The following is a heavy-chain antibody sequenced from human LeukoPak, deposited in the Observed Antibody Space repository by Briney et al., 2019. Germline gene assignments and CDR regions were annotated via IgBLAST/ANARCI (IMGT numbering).Heavy chain of an antibody. J-gene: IGHJ4*02. CDR2: INHSGST. CDR1: GGSISSYY. CDR3: ARRRFWSGYYPFDY. V-gene: IGHV4-34*01. D-gene: IGHD3-3*01. Sequence: PSGTLSLTCTVSGGSISSYYWSWIRQPPGKGLEWIGEINHSGSTNYNPSLKSRVTISVDTSKNQFSLKLSSVTAADTAVYYCARRRFWSGYYPFDYWGQGTLVTVSS.